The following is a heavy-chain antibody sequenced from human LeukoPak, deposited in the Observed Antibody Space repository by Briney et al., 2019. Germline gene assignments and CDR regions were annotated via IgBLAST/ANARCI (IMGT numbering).Heavy chain of an antibody. Sequence: PSETLSLTCTVSGGSISSSSYYWGWIRQPPGKGLEWIGSIYYSGSSYYNPSLKSRVTISVDTSKNQFSLSLTSVTAADTAVYFCARDRAIRRPYYYGSGIYAPGGNFDLWGRGTLVTVSS. J-gene: IGHJ2*01. V-gene: IGHV4-39*07. CDR1: GGSISSSSYY. D-gene: IGHD3-10*01. CDR2: IYYSGSS. CDR3: ARDRAIRRPYYYGSGIYAPGGNFDL.